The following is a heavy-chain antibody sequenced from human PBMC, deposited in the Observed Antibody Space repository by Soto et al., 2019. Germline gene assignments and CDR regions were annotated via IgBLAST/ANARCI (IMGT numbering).Heavy chain of an antibody. Sequence: ASVKVSCKASGFSFSDYFMHWVRQAPGQGLEWMGIINPSGDSRNYAQKFQGRVTMTTDTSTSTAYMELRSLRSDDTAVYYYARGQTGWFDPWGQGTLVTVSS. CDR2: INPSGDSR. CDR1: GFSFSDYF. CDR3: ARGQTGWFDP. J-gene: IGHJ5*02. V-gene: IGHV1-46*01.